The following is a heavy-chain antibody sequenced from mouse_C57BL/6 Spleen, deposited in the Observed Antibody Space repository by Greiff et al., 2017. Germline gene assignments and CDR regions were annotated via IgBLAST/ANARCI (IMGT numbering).Heavy chain of an antibody. V-gene: IGHV1-9*01. CDR1: GYTFTGYW. D-gene: IGHD2-4*01. Sequence: QVQLKESGAELMKPGASVKLSCKATGYTFTGYWIEWVKQRPGHGLEWIGEILPGSGSTNYNEKFKGKATFTADTSSNTAYMQLSSLTTEDSAIYYCARYDYESYYAMDYWGQGTSVTVSS. J-gene: IGHJ4*01. CDR2: ILPGSGST. CDR3: ARYDYESYYAMDY.